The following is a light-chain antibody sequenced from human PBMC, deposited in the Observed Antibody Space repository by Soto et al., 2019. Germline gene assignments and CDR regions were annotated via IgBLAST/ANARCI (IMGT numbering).Light chain of an antibody. CDR1: SSDVGSYNF. CDR2: EVN. CDR3: CSYAVTYVV. V-gene: IGLV2-23*02. Sequence: QSALTQPASVSGSPGQSITISCTGTSSDVGSYNFVSWYQQHPGKAPKLMIYEVNKRPSGVSNRFSASKSGNTASLTISGLQAEDEADYYCCSYAVTYVVFGGGTKL. J-gene: IGLJ2*01.